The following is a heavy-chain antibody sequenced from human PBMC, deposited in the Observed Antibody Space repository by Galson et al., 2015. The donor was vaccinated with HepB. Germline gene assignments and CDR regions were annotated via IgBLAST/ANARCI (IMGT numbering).Heavy chain of an antibody. J-gene: IGHJ6*02. D-gene: IGHD6-13*01. Sequence: SLRLSCAASGFTVSSNYMSWVRQAPGKGLEWVSVIYSGGSTYYADSVKGRFTISRDNSKNTLYLQMNSLRAEDTAVYYCARTPAGPHYYYYGMDVWGQGTTVTVSS. CDR2: IYSGGST. CDR3: ARTPAGPHYYYYGMDV. CDR1: GFTVSSNY. V-gene: IGHV3-53*01.